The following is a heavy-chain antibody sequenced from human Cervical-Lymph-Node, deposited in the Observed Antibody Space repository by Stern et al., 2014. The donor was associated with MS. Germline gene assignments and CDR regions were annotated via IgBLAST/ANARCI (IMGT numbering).Heavy chain of an antibody. J-gene: IGHJ6*02. Sequence: VHLVESGAEVKKPGASVKVSCKASGYTFTSYGISWVRQAPGQGLEWMGWISAYNGNTKYAQKLQGRVTMTTDTSTSTAYMELRSLRSDDTAVYYCARDQDYDFWSGSHYYYGMDVWGQGTTVTVSS. CDR1: GYTFTSYG. V-gene: IGHV1-18*01. D-gene: IGHD3-3*01. CDR3: ARDQDYDFWSGSHYYYGMDV. CDR2: ISAYNGNT.